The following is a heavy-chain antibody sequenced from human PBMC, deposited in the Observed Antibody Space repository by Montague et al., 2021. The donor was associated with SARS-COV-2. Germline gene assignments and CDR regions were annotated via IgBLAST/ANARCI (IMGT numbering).Heavy chain of an antibody. J-gene: IGHJ5*02. Sequence: SETLSLTCTVSGGSVSGTSYYWAWIRQPPGKGLEWIVNIHHSGTTFYXLSLKSRVTISVDTSKNEVSLKLYSVTAADTAVYYCARQGGPAGKHWFDPWGQGTLVTVSS. CDR1: GGSVSGTSYY. V-gene: IGHV4-39*01. D-gene: IGHD2-2*01. CDR3: ARQGGPAGKHWFDP. CDR2: IHHSGTT.